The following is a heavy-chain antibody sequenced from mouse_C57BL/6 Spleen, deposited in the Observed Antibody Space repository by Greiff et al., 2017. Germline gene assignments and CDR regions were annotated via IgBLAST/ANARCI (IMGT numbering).Heavy chain of an antibody. CDR2: IFPGCGST. J-gene: IGHJ2*01. CDR1: GYTFTDSF. CDR3: AAQTAQATWDDY. V-gene: IGHV1-75*01. Sequence: QVQLQQSGPELLKPGASLKISCKASGYTFTDSFINWVKQRPGQGLEWIGWIFPGCGSTSYNEKFKGKATLTVDKSSSTAYMLLSSLTSEDSAVYFCAAQTAQATWDDYWGQGTTLTVSS. D-gene: IGHD3-2*02.